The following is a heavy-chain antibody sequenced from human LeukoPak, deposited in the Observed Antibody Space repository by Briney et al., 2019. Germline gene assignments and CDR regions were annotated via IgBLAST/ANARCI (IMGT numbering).Heavy chain of an antibody. Sequence: SETLSLTCTVSGGSISSYYWSWIRQPPGKGLEWIGFIYYSGTTNYNPSLKSRVTISVDTSKNQFSLKLSSVTAADTAVYYCARQRTNGYYPRGWFDPWGQGTLVTVSS. V-gene: IGHV4-59*08. J-gene: IGHJ5*02. D-gene: IGHD3-22*01. CDR1: GGSISSYY. CDR3: ARQRTNGYYPRGWFDP. CDR2: IYYSGTT.